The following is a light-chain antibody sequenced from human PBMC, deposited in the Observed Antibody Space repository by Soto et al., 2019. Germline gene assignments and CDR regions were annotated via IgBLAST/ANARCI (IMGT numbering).Light chain of an antibody. CDR1: QSLLNSDDGNTY. Sequence: DIVMTQTPLSLPVTPGEPASISCRSSQSLLNSDDGNTYLDWYLQKPGQSPQLLIYTLSYRATGIPARFSGSGSGTEFTLTISSLQSEDFAVYYCQQYNNWPLTFGGGTKVEIK. CDR3: QQYNNWPLT. J-gene: IGKJ4*01. CDR2: TLS. V-gene: IGKV2-40*01.